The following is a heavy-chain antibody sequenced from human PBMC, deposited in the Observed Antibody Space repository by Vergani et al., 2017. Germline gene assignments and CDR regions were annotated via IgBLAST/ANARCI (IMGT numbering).Heavy chain of an antibody. J-gene: IGHJ4*02. CDR3: ARDLEGWLRSFDY. V-gene: IGHV3-7*03. CDR2: IKQDGSEK. CDR1: GFTFSNAW. Sequence: EVQLVESGGGLVKPGGSLRLSCAASGFTFSNAWMSWVRQAPGKGLEWVANIKQDGSEKYYVDSVKGRFTISRDNAKNSLYLQMNSLRAEDTAVYYCARDLEGWLRSFDYWGQGTLVTVSS. D-gene: IGHD5-12*01.